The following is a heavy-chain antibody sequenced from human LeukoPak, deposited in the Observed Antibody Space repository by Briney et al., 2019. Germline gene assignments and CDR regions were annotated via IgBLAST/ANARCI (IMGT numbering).Heavy chain of an antibody. J-gene: IGHJ3*02. CDR1: GYTLTELS. V-gene: IGHV1-24*01. D-gene: IGHD2/OR15-2a*01. CDR3: ATDPLIGYPAPHDAFDI. CDR2: FDPEDGET. Sequence: ASVKVSCKVSGYTLTELSMHWVRQAPGKGLEWMGGFDPEDGETIYAQKFQGGVTMTEDTSTDTAYMELSSLRSEDTAVYYCATDPLIGYPAPHDAFDIWGQGTMVTVSS.